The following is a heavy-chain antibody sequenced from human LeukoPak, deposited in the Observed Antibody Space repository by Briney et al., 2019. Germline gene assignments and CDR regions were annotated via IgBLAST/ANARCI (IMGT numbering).Heavy chain of an antibody. V-gene: IGHV1-46*01. CDR1: GYTFTSNY. CDR3: ALSAGGSYPHNDAFDI. Sequence: ASVKVSCKASGYTFTSNYMRWVRQAPGQGLEWMGIINPSGGSTSYAQKFQGRVTMTRDMSTSTVYMDLSSLRSEDTAVYYCALSAGGSYPHNDAFDIWGQGTMVTVSS. CDR2: INPSGGST. J-gene: IGHJ3*02. D-gene: IGHD1-26*01.